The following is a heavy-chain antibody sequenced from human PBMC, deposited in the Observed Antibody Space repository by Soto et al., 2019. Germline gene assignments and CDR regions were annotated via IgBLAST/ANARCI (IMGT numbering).Heavy chain of an antibody. CDR2: ITSNGGST. CDR3: ARVTPYYFDY. J-gene: IGHJ4*02. CDR1: GFTFSSYA. V-gene: IGHV3-64*02. Sequence: XXSLRLSCAASGFTFSSYAMHWVRQAPGKGLEYVSAITSNGGSTYYADSVKGRFTISRDNSKNTLYLQMGSLRAEDMAVYYCARVTPYYFDYWGQGTLVTVSS. D-gene: IGHD1-20*01.